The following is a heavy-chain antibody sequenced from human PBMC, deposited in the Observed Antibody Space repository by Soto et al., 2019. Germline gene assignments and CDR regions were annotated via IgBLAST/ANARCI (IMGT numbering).Heavy chain of an antibody. J-gene: IGHJ4*02. D-gene: IGHD1-20*01. CDR3: ATSQKGYNWNYFDH. V-gene: IGHV4-39*01. Sequence: QLQLQESGPGLVKPSETLSLTCAVSGASISGSYYYWAWLRQSPGKGPEWIGSVFYTGFTSYNPSLESGVSVSVDTSKSQFSLKLSAVTAADTAVYYCATSQKGYNWNYFDHWGQGALVTVSS. CDR1: GASISGSYYY. CDR2: VFYTGFT.